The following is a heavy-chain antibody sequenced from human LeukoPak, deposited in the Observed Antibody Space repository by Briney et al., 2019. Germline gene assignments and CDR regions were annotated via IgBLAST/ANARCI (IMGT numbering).Heavy chain of an antibody. CDR2: IYYSGST. Sequence: SETLSHTCTVSGGSISSSSYYWGWIRQPPGKGLEWIGSIYYSGSTYYNPSLKSRVTISVDTSKNQFSLKLSSVTAADTAVYYCARHRVVAVAGHFDYWGQGTLVTVSS. J-gene: IGHJ4*02. D-gene: IGHD6-19*01. CDR3: ARHRVVAVAGHFDY. V-gene: IGHV4-39*01. CDR1: GGSISSSSYY.